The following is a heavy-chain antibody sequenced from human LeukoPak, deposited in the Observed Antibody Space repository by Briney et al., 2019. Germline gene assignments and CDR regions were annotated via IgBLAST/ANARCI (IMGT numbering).Heavy chain of an antibody. J-gene: IGHJ2*01. D-gene: IGHD2-8*01. CDR2: IYPGDSDT. CDR3: ARHNQDIVLMVYAMGWYFDL. V-gene: IGHV5-51*01. CDR1: GYSFTSYW. Sequence: GESLKISCKGSGYSFTSYWIGWVRQMPGKGLEWMGIIYPGDSDTRYSPSFRGQVTISADKSISTAYLQWSSLKASDTAMYYCARHNQDIVLMVYAMGWYFDLWGRGTLVTVSS.